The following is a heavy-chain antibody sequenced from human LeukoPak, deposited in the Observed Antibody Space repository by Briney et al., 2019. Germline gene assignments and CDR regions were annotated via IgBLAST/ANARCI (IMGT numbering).Heavy chain of an antibody. CDR2: INPNSGGT. V-gene: IGHV1-2*02. CDR1: GYTLTGYY. CDR3: ARLLTTVTFQDY. J-gene: IGHJ4*02. Sequence: ASVKVSCKASGYTLTGYYMHWVRQAPGQGLEWMGWINPNSGGTNYAQKFQGRVTMTRDTSISTAYMELSRLRSDDTAVYYCARLLTTVTFQDYWGQGTLVTVSS. D-gene: IGHD4-17*01.